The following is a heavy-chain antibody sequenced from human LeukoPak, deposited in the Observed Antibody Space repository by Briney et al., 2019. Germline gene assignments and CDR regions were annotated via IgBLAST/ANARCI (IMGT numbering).Heavy chain of an antibody. Sequence: ASVKVSCKASGYTFTGYYMHWVRQAPGQGLEWMGWISPNSGDTDIAQKFQGRVTMTSDTSISTAYMELSRLRSDDTAVYYCARGYSSSSNFVYWGQGTLVTVSP. CDR1: GYTFTGYY. D-gene: IGHD6-6*01. CDR2: ISPNSGDT. V-gene: IGHV1-2*02. J-gene: IGHJ4*02. CDR3: ARGYSSSSNFVY.